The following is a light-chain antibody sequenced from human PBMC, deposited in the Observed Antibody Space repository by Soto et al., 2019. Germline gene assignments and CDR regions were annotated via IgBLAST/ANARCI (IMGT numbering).Light chain of an antibody. V-gene: IGKV1-5*01. CDR2: DAS. J-gene: IGKJ5*01. CDR3: QQFNSYPIT. CDR1: QSIGRF. Sequence: DIQMTQYPSTLSAYVGDRVTITCRASQSIGRFLAWYQHQPGKAPKLLIYDASTLESGVPSRFSGSGSGTEVTLTISGLQPDDFATYYCQQFNSYPITFGQGTRLEIK.